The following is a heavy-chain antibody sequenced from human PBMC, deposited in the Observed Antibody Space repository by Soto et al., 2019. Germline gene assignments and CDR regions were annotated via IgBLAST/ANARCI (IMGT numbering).Heavy chain of an antibody. D-gene: IGHD4-17*01. CDR1: GGPINTYY. V-gene: IGHV4-59*08. J-gene: IGHJ4*02. Sequence: SETLSLTCTVSGGPINTYYWSWIRQSPGKGLEWIGFIDYGGTTKYNPSLKSRVIISVDTSKSQFSLKLRSVTAADTAVYYCARQTTVTYHLENWGQGTLVTVSS. CDR3: ARQTTVTYHLEN. CDR2: IDYGGTT.